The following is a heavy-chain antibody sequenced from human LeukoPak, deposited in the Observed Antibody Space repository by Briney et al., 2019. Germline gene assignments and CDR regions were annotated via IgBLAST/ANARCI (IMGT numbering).Heavy chain of an antibody. CDR1: GYSISSGYY. D-gene: IGHD5-18*01. Sequence: SETLSLTCTVSGYSISSGYYWGWIRQPPGKGLEWIGSIYHSGSTYYNPSLKSRVTISVDTSKNQFSPKLSSVTAADTAVYYCARDVDTAMVNFDYWGQGTLVTVSS. V-gene: IGHV4-38-2*02. J-gene: IGHJ4*02. CDR2: IYHSGST. CDR3: ARDVDTAMVNFDY.